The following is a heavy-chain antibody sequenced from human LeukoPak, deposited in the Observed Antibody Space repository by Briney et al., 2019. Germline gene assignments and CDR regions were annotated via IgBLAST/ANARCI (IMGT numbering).Heavy chain of an antibody. D-gene: IGHD6-19*01. J-gene: IGHJ5*02. CDR3: ARDTFGWNWFDP. V-gene: IGHV3-11*06. Sequence: PGGSLRLSCAASGFTFSDYCMSWIRQAPGKGLDWVSYISSSGGYTNYADSVKGRFTISRDNAKNSLYLQMNSLRAEDTAVYYCARDTFGWNWFDPWGQGTLVTVSS. CDR2: ISSSGGYT. CDR1: GFTFSDYC.